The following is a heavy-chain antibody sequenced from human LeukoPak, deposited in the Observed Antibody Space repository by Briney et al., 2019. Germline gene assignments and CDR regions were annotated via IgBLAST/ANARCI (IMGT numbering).Heavy chain of an antibody. V-gene: IGHV4-34*01. D-gene: IGHD5-18*01. Sequence: SETLSLTCAVYGGSFSGYYWSWIRQPPGKGLEWIGEINHSGSTNYNPSLKSRVTISVDTSKNQFSLKLSSVTAADTAVYYCARVSEYSYGPPNFDYWGQGTLVTVSS. J-gene: IGHJ4*02. CDR3: ARVSEYSYGPPNFDY. CDR2: INHSGST. CDR1: GGSFSGYY.